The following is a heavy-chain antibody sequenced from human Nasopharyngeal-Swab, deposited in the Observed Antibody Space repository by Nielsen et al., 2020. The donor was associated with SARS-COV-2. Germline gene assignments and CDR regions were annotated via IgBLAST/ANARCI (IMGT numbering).Heavy chain of an antibody. J-gene: IGHJ4*02. V-gene: IGHV4-39*01. CDR3: ATLSSSWYEYYFDY. D-gene: IGHD6-13*01. Sequence: SETLSLTCTVSGGPISSSTYYWAWIRQPPGKGLEWIGSIYYGGSTYYNPSLKSRVTISVDTSKNQFPLKLSSVTAADTAVYYCATLSSSWYEYYFDYWGQGTLVTVSS. CDR2: IYYGGST. CDR1: GGPISSSTYY.